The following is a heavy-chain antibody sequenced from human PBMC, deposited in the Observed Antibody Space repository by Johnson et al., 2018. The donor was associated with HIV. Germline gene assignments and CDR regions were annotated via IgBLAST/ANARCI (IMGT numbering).Heavy chain of an antibody. CDR2: IGTAGAT. CDR3: ARVAALYDAFDI. J-gene: IGHJ3*02. Sequence: MQLVESGGGLVQPGGSLRLSCAASGFTFSSYDMHWVRQATGKGLEWVSAIGTAGATNYPGSVKGRLTISREKAKNSLYLPMNRLRAEDTAVYYCARVAALYDAFDIWGQGTMVTVSS. D-gene: IGHD2-15*01. CDR1: GFTFSSYD. V-gene: IGHV3-13*01.